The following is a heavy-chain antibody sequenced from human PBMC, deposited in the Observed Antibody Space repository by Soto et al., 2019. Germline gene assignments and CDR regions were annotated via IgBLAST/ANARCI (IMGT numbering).Heavy chain of an antibody. CDR3: AKGGYLDD. J-gene: IGHJ4*02. CDR1: GFVFSHYA. D-gene: IGHD5-18*01. CDR2: VYGSGSAT. Sequence: EVQLLESGGTLIQPGESLRLSCVASGFVFSHYAMSWVRQAPGKGLEWVSIVYGSGSATYYADSVKGRFTISRDNSKNTLYLQINSPRAEDTAIYYCAKGGYLDDWGQGTLV. V-gene: IGHV3-23*01.